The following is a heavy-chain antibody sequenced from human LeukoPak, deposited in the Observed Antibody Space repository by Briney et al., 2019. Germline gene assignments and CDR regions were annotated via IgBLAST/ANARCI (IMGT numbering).Heavy chain of an antibody. CDR3: ARGGKDYDSSGGAYYYYYYYYMDV. D-gene: IGHD3-22*01. Sequence: KPSETLSLTCTVSGGSISSYYWSWIRQPAGKGLEWIGRIYTSGSTNYNPSLKSRVTMSVDTSKNQFSLKLSSVTAADTAVYYCARGGKDYDSSGGAYYYYYYYYMDVWGKGTTVTVSS. CDR1: GGSISSYY. J-gene: IGHJ6*03. CDR2: IYTSGST. V-gene: IGHV4-4*07.